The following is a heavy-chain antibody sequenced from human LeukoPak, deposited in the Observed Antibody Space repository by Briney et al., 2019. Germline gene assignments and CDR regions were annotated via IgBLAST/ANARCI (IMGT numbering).Heavy chain of an antibody. V-gene: IGHV1-2*06. CDR1: GYTFTSYD. CDR3: ARDPRRYNWFDP. CDR2: INPNSGGT. Sequence: ASVKVSCKASGYTFTSYDINWVRQATGQGLEWMGRINPNSGGTNYAQKFQGRVTMTRDTSISTAYMELSRLRSDDTAVYYCARDPRRYNWFDPWGQGTLVTVSS. J-gene: IGHJ5*02.